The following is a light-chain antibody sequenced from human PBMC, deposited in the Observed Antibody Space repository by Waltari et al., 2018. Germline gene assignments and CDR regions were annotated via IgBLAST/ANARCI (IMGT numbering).Light chain of an antibody. CDR2: EVT. V-gene: IGLV2-23*02. J-gene: IGLJ3*02. Sequence: SALTQPASVSGSLGQSITIPCSGSTSDVGSGNLVSWYQQFPGTLPKLKIYEVTKRPSGVSSRFSGSKSGNMASLTISGLQPEDEADYYCCSYRIGSTPGVFGGGTKVTVL. CDR3: CSYRIGSTPGV. CDR1: TSDVGSGNL.